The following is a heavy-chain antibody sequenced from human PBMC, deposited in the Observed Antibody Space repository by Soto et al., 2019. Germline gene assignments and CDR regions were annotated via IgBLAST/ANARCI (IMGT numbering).Heavy chain of an antibody. CDR1: GGSINNYY. Sequence: QVQLQESGPGLVKPSETLSLTCTVSGGSINNYYWTWIRQPPGMGLEWIGYVYYTGTTSYNPSLKIRVTIPIXXSKNPISLKLSSVTAGDTAFYYCARLGGYYHSLDTWGQGTLVTVSS. D-gene: IGHD3-22*01. CDR2: VYYTGTT. CDR3: ARLGGYYHSLDT. V-gene: IGHV4-59*08. J-gene: IGHJ5*02.